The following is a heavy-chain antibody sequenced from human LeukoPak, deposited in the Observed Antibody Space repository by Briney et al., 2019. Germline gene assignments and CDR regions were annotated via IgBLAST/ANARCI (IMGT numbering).Heavy chain of an antibody. D-gene: IGHD3-22*01. J-gene: IGHJ4*02. CDR3: ARDLGDYYYDSSGYVGDY. V-gene: IGHV1-18*01. Sequence: ASVKVSCKASGCTFTSYGISWVRQAPGQGLEWMGWISAYNGNTNYAQKLQGRVTMTTDTSTSTAYMELRSLRSDDTAVYYCARDLGDYYYDSSGYVGDYWGQGTLVTVSS. CDR2: ISAYNGNT. CDR1: GCTFTSYG.